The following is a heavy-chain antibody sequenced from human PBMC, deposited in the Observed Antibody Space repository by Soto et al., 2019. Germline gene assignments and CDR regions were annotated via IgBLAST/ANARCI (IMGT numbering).Heavy chain of an antibody. D-gene: IGHD1-7*01. CDR3: ARDPGSGTGLAGMDV. V-gene: IGHV1-69*13. CDR1: GGTFTSYA. Sequence: SVKVSCKASGGTFTSYAISWVRQAPGQGLEWMGGIIPIFGTANYAQKFQGRLTITADESTSTAYMELSSLRSEDTAVYYCARDPGSGTGLAGMDVWGQGTTVTVSS. CDR2: IIPIFGTA. J-gene: IGHJ6*02.